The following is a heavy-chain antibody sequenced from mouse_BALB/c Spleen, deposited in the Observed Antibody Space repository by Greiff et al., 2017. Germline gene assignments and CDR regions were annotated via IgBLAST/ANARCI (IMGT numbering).Heavy chain of an antibody. J-gene: IGHJ4*01. Sequence: VKLVESGPGLVAPSQSLSITCTVSGFSLTSYGVHWIRQPPGKGLEWLGVIWTGGGTNYNSAFMSRLSISKDNSKSQVFLKMNSLQTDDTAIYYCVRDGVGVGVDYWGQGTSVTVSS. V-gene: IGHV2-9-2*01. CDR3: VRDGVGVGVDY. CDR1: GFSLTSYG. D-gene: IGHD1-1*01. CDR2: IWTGGGT.